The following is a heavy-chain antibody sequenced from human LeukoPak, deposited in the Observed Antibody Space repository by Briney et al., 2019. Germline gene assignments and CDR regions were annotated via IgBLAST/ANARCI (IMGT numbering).Heavy chain of an antibody. J-gene: IGHJ3*02. D-gene: IGHD6-19*01. CDR2: ISSSSSYI. CDR3: ARAQQWLDAFDI. V-gene: IGHV3-21*01. CDR1: GFTFSSYS. Sequence: GGSLRLPCAASGFTFSSYSMNWVRQAPGKGLEWVSSISSSSSYIYYADSVKGRFTISRDNAKNSLYLQMNSLRAEDTAVYYCARAQQWLDAFDIWGQGTMVTVSS.